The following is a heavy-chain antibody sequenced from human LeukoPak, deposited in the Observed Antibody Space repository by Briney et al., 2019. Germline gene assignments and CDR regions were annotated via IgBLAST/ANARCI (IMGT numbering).Heavy chain of an antibody. D-gene: IGHD2-2*03. CDR1: GFTFSNYA. J-gene: IGHJ1*01. V-gene: IGHV3-30-3*01. CDR2: ISYDGSNK. Sequence: PGGSLRLSCAASGFTFSNYAMRWVRQAPGKGLEWVAVISYDGSNKYYADSVKGRFTISRDNSKNTLYLQMNSLRAEDTAVYYCASGGILDIVVVPAAMGPYFQHWGQGTLVTVSS. CDR3: ASGGILDIVVVPAAMGPYFQH.